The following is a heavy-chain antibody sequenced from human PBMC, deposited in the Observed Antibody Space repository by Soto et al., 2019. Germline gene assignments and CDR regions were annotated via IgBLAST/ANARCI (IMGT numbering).Heavy chain of an antibody. CDR1: GGTFDSYV. CDR3: ARVHSSGIFYFVDP. Sequence: QVQLVQSGAEVKKPGSSVKVSCKASGGTFDSYVISWLRQAPGQGLEWMGGIMPIFGTPNYAQKFRGRVTISADESTSTAYWELSSLTSDDTAVYYCARVHSSGIFYFVDPWGQGTLVTVSS. CDR2: IMPIFGTP. J-gene: IGHJ5*02. D-gene: IGHD3-10*01. V-gene: IGHV1-69*01.